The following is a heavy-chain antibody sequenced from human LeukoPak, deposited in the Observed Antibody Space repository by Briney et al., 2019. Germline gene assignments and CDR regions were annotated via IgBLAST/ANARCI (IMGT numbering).Heavy chain of an antibody. CDR2: IYTSGST. J-gene: IGHJ6*02. V-gene: IGHV4-4*07. D-gene: IGHD3-10*02. CDR1: GGSISSYY. Sequence: SETLSLTCTVSGGSISSYYWSWIRQPAGKGLEWIGRIYTSGSTNYNLSLKSRVTMSVDTSKNQFSLKLSSVTAADTAVYYCAIYYYDREVMDVWGQGTTVTVSS. CDR3: AIYYYDREVMDV.